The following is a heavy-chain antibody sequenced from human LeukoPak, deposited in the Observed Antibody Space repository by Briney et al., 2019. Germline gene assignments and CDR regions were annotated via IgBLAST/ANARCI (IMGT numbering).Heavy chain of an antibody. V-gene: IGHV3-23*01. Sequence: PGGSLRLSCAASGFTFSSYAMSWVRQAPGKGLEWVSVISGSGGRTYYADSVKGRFTISRDNSKNTLYLQMNSLRAEDTAVYYCAKGSAGGRPYYFDYWGQGTLVPVSS. CDR1: GFTFSSYA. CDR2: ISGSGGRT. CDR3: AKGSAGGRPYYFDY. J-gene: IGHJ4*02. D-gene: IGHD6-13*01.